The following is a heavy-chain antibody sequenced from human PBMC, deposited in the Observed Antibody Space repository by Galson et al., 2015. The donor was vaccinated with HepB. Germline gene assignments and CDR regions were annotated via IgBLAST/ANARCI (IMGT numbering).Heavy chain of an antibody. J-gene: IGHJ4*02. CDR2: IRKDGTTK. Sequence: SLRLSCAASGFTFSSYPMFWLRQPPGKGLEWVALIRKDGTTKYYTDSVKGRFTVSRDNSNHMLYLQMNSLRPEDTAVYYCARDWQADYWGQGNLVTVSS. V-gene: IGHV3-30-3*01. CDR3: ARDWQADY. CDR1: GFTFSSYP.